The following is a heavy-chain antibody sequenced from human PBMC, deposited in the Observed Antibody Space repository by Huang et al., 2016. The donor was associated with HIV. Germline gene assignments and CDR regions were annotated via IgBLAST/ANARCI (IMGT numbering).Heavy chain of an antibody. D-gene: IGHD2-2*03. CDR2: VYLLGNT. V-gene: IGHV4-39*02. CDR3: AREVRSVDTDRPDGYYYRGLDV. CDR1: GTSMNSRTFS. Sequence: QLRESGPGLVTPSETLSLTCSASGTSMNSRTFSWGWFRQPPGRGLAWIGSVYLLGNTDYNPSLKSRVTISIDTANKQYSMRLTSVTAADTAVYFCAREVRSVDTDRPDGYYYRGLDVWGQGTTVIVSS. J-gene: IGHJ6*02.